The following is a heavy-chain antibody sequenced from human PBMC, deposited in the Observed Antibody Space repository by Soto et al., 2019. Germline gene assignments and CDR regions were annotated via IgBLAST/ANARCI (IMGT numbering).Heavy chain of an antibody. CDR3: ANDALYQLGGSSNWFDP. J-gene: IGHJ5*02. D-gene: IGHD2-2*01. V-gene: IGHV3-23*01. Sequence: EVQLLESGGGLVQPGGSLRLSCAASGFTLSNYAMNWVRQAPGKGLEWVSAISGRGGSTYYADSVKGRFTISRDNSKNTMYVQVVSLRGEDTAVYYSANDALYQLGGSSNWFDPWGQGTLVTVSS. CDR1: GFTLSNYA. CDR2: ISGRGGST.